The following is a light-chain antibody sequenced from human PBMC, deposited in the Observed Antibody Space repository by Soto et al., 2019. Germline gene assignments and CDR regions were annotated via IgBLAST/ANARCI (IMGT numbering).Light chain of an antibody. V-gene: IGKV1-5*03. CDR2: KTS. J-gene: IGKJ2*01. CDR3: QQYYSLSP. Sequence: DIQMTQSPSTLSASVGDRVTIACRASQSITPWLAWYQQKPGKAPRLLIYKTSDLENGVPSRFTGSGSGTDFTLTISGLQPDDFATYYCQQYYSLSPFGQGTKLEIK. CDR1: QSITPW.